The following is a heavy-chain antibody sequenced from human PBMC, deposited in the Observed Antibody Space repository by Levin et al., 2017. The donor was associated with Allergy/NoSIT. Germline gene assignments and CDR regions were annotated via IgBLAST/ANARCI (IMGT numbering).Heavy chain of an antibody. Sequence: ASVKVSCKASGYTLTDYAITWVRQAPGQGLEWMGWISTYNDNTNYAQNLQGRVTMTTDTSTSTAYLELTSLRSDDTAVYYCARARSGSYFLEADYWGQGTLVTVSS. V-gene: IGHV1-18*01. D-gene: IGHD1-26*01. CDR1: GYTLTDYA. J-gene: IGHJ4*02. CDR3: ARARSGSYFLEADY. CDR2: ISTYNDNT.